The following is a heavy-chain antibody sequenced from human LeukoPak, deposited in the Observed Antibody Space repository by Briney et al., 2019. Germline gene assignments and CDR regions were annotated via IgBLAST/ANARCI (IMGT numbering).Heavy chain of an antibody. CDR3: STSAFYHGLDV. J-gene: IGHJ6*02. D-gene: IGHD2/OR15-2a*01. CDR2: IHADGGRT. V-gene: IGHV3-43*02. CDR1: GFAFADYA. Sequence: GGSLRLSCAASGFAFADYAMHWVRQIPGKGLECVAHIHADGGRTFYADSVKGRFTVFRDNAKNSLFLQMGSLTSDDTAFYYCSTSAFYHGLDVWGQGATVIVSS.